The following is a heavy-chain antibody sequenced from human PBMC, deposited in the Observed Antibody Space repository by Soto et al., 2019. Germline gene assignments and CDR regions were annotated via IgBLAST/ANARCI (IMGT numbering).Heavy chain of an antibody. V-gene: IGHV3-73*02. CDR1: GFTFSGSA. D-gene: IGHD4-17*01. J-gene: IGHJ4*02. CDR2: IRRKANSYAT. Sequence: EVQLVESGGGLVQPGGSLKLSCAASGFTFSGSAMHWVRQASGKGLEWVGRIRRKANSYATAYAASVKGRFTISRDDSKNTAYLQMNSLKTEDTAVYYCTRQPDYGDYGQIDYWGQGTLVTVSS. CDR3: TRQPDYGDYGQIDY.